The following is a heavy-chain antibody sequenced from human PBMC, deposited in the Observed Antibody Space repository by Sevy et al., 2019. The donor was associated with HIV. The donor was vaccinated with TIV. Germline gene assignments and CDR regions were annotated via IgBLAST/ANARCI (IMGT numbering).Heavy chain of an antibody. Sequence: GESLKISCKGSGYSFTSYWISWVRQMPGKGLEWMGRIDPSDSYTNYSQSFQGHVTISADKSISTAYLQWSSLKASDTAMYYCARIAAYGDHGVAFDIWGQGSMVTVSS. CDR1: GYSFTSYW. CDR2: IDPSDSYT. J-gene: IGHJ3*02. CDR3: ARIAAYGDHGVAFDI. D-gene: IGHD4-17*01. V-gene: IGHV5-10-1*01.